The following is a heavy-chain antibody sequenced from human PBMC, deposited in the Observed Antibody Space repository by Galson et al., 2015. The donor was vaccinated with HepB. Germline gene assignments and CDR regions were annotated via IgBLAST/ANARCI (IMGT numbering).Heavy chain of an antibody. J-gene: IGHJ6*02. Sequence: SLRLSCAASGFTFRTDWMDWVRQAPGKGLEWLANISPGGSERYYVDSVKGRFTISRDDAKNSVYLQMKSLTAEDTAIYYCSRTLDVWGQGTTVTVSS. CDR3: SRTLDV. CDR1: GFTFRTDW. V-gene: IGHV3-7*03. CDR2: ISPGGSER.